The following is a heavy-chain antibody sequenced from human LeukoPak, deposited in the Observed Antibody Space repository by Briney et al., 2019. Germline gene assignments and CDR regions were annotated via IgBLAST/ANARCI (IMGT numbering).Heavy chain of an antibody. D-gene: IGHD6-13*01. CDR3: AREAAAAGENYFDY. Sequence: ASVKVSCKASGYTFTSYYMHWVRQAPGQGLEWMGWINPKSGGTNYAQKFQGRVTMTRDTSISTAYMELSRLRSDDTAVYYCAREAAAAGENYFDYWGQGTLVTVSS. V-gene: IGHV1-2*02. CDR1: GYTFTSYY. CDR2: INPKSGGT. J-gene: IGHJ4*02.